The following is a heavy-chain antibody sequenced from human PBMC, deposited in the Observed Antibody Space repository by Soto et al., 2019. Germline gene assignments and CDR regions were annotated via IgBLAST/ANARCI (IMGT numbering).Heavy chain of an antibody. CDR2: IHNSGST. CDR1: GGSVSSDNYY. D-gene: IGHD4-4*01. V-gene: IGHV4-61*01. J-gene: IGHJ6*02. Sequence: QVQLQESGPGLVKPSETLSLTCTVSGGSVSSDNYYWNWVRQPPGKGLEWIGYIHNSGSTKNNPSLKSRVTISIDTSNYQFSLKLRSVTAADTAGYYCARDGDGRMTTNPYYYNGMDVWGPGTTVTVSS. CDR3: ARDGDGRMTTNPYYYNGMDV.